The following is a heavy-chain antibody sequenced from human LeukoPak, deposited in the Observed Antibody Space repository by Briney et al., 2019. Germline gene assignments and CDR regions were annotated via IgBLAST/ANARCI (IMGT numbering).Heavy chain of an antibody. CDR2: IYSSGTT. V-gene: IGHV4-4*07. CDR1: GGSISSFY. Sequence: TSETLSLTCTVSGGSISSFYWSWIRQPAGKGLEWIGRIYSSGTTNYNPSLKSRLTMSVDTSKNQFSLKLSSVTAADTAVYYCARDSAPSDWNYDYWGQGTLVTVSS. D-gene: IGHD1-7*01. CDR3: ARDSAPSDWNYDY. J-gene: IGHJ4*02.